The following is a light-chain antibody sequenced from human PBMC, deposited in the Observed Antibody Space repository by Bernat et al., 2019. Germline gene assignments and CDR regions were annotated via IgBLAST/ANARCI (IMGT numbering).Light chain of an antibody. CDR1: QSVSSSY. CDR2: VAS. CDR3: QQYGSSPLT. J-gene: IGKJ1*01. V-gene: IGKV3-20*01. Sequence: EIVLTQSSGTLSLSPGEIATLSCRASQSVSSSYLAWYQQKPGQAPRLLIYVASSRATVIPDRFSGSGSGTDFTLTISRRVPEDFAVYYCQQYGSSPLTFGQRTKVEI.